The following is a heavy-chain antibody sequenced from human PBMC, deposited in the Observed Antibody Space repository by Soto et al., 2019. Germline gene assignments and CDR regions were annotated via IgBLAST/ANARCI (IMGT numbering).Heavy chain of an antibody. J-gene: IGHJ5*02. CDR1: GYSFTSYW. V-gene: IGHV5-10-1*01. CDR2: IDPSDSYT. Sequence: GESLKISCKGSGYSFTSYWTSWVRQMPGKGLEWMGRIDPSDSYTNYSPSFQGHVTISADKSISTAYLQWSSLKASDTAMYYCASSGYCSSTSCSRFDPWGQGTLVTVSS. D-gene: IGHD2-2*01. CDR3: ASSGYCSSTSCSRFDP.